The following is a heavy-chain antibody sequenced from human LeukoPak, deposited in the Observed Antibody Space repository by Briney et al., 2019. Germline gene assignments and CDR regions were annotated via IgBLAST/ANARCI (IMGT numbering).Heavy chain of an antibody. Sequence: SETLSLTCTVSGGSISSYYWSWSRQPPGKGLEWIGYIYTSGSTNYNPSLKSRVTISVDTSKNQFSLKLSSVTAADTAVYYCARWNYDFWSGYRGFDYWGQGTLVTVSS. V-gene: IGHV4-4*09. D-gene: IGHD3-3*01. CDR3: ARWNYDFWSGYRGFDY. CDR1: GGSISSYY. CDR2: IYTSGST. J-gene: IGHJ4*02.